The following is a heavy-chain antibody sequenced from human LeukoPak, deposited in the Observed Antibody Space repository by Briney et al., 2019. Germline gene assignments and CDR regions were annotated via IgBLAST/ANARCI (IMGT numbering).Heavy chain of an antibody. J-gene: IGHJ4*02. CDR1: GFTSSSYG. CDR2: IWYDGSNK. D-gene: IGHD4-17*01. V-gene: IGHV3-33*01. Sequence: GGSLRLSCAASGFTSSSYGMHWVRQAPGKGLEWVAVIWYDGSNKYYADSVKGRFTISRDNSKNTLYLQMNSLRAEDTAVYYCARDGANDYGDYEAGFDYWGQGTLVTVSS. CDR3: ARDGANDYGDYEAGFDY.